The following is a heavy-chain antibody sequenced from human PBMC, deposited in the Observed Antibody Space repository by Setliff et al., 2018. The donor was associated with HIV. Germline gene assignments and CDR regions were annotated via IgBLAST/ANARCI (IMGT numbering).Heavy chain of an antibody. CDR2: IYTSGTT. CDR3: ARALGGSGWSIDY. Sequence: PSETLSLTCTVSRGSISTHYWSWIRQPPGKGLEWIGYIYTSGTTYYNPSLKSRVTISIDTSKNQFSLKLSSVTAADTAVYYCARALGGSGWSIDYWGQGTLVTVSS. D-gene: IGHD6-19*01. J-gene: IGHJ4*02. V-gene: IGHV4-4*08. CDR1: RGSISTHY.